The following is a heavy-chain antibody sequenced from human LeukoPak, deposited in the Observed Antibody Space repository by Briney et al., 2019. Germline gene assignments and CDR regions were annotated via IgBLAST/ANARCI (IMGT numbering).Heavy chain of an antibody. J-gene: IGHJ4*02. D-gene: IGHD1-26*01. CDR3: AKGGKWDVTPFDY. V-gene: IGHV3-23*01. CDR1: GFTFTSYS. Sequence: GALRLSCAASGFTFTSYSMNWVRQAPGKGLEWVSTISGGGGSTYYADSVKGRFTISRDNSKNTLYLQVNSLRAEDAAVYYCAKGGKWDVTPFDYWGQGTLVTVSS. CDR2: ISGGGGST.